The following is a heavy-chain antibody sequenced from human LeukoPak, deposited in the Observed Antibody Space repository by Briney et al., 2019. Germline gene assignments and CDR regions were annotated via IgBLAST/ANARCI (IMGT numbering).Heavy chain of an antibody. CDR2: INHSGST. V-gene: IGHV4-34*01. D-gene: IGHD2-15*01. Sequence: SETLSLTCAVYGGSFSGYYWSWIRQPPRKGLEWIGEINHSGSTNYNPSLKSRVTISVDTSKNQFSLKLSSVTAADTAVYYCARDLLRDFDYWGQGNLITVTS. J-gene: IGHJ4*02. CDR3: ARDLLRDFDY. CDR1: GGSFSGYY.